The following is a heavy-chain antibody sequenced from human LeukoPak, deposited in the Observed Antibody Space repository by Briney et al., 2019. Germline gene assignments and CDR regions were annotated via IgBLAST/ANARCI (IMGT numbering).Heavy chain of an antibody. CDR3: AKFRAAAGPRDFDY. J-gene: IGHJ4*02. CDR1: GVTFSSYA. V-gene: IGHV3-23*01. CDR2: ITSGSDT. D-gene: IGHD6-13*01. Sequence: GVSLRLSCAASGVTFSSYAMTWVRQAPGKGLEWVSTITSGSDTYYADSVKGRFSISRDNSKSTLYLQMNSLRAEDTAVYYCAKFRAAAGPRDFDYWGQGTLVTVSS.